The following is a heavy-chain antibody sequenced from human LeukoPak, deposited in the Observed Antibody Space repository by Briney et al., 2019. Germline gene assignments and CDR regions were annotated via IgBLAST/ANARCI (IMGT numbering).Heavy chain of an antibody. V-gene: IGHV1-69*13. CDR2: ITPIFGTA. CDR3: ARGWLAETTVVTPYNY. CDR1: GGTFMSNA. D-gene: IGHD4-23*01. J-gene: IGHJ4*02. Sequence: GASVKVSFKASGGTFMSNAISWVRQAPGQGLEWMGGITPIFGTANYAQKFQGRVTITAVESMSTAYMELSSLRSEDTAVYYCARGWLAETTVVTPYNYWGQGTLVTVSS.